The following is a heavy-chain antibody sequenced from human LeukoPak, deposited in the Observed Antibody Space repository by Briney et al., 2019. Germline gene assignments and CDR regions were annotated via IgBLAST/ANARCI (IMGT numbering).Heavy chain of an antibody. D-gene: IGHD1-26*01. CDR3: ARDLKLLLLLDY. CDR2: ISYDGSNK. J-gene: IGHJ4*02. CDR1: GFTFSSYA. V-gene: IGHV3-30-3*01. Sequence: GGSLRLSCAASGFTFSSYAMHWVRQAPGKGLEWVAVISYDGSNKYYADSVKGRFTISRDNSKNTLYLQMNSLRAEDTAVYYCARDLKLLLLLDYWGQGTLVTVSS.